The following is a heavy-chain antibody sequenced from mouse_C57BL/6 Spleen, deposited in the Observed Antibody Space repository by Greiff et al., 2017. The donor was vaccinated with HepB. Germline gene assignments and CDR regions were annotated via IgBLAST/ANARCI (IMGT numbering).Heavy chain of an antibody. D-gene: IGHD2-4*01. Sequence: QVQLKESGAELARPGASVKLSCKASGYTFTSYGISWVKQRTGQGLEWIGEIYPRSGNTYYNEKFKGKATLTADKSSSTAYMELRSLTSEDSAVYFCARERSTRAYYDLDYWGQGTTLTVSS. CDR3: ARERSTRAYYDLDY. V-gene: IGHV1-81*01. CDR1: GYTFTSYG. CDR2: IYPRSGNT. J-gene: IGHJ2*01.